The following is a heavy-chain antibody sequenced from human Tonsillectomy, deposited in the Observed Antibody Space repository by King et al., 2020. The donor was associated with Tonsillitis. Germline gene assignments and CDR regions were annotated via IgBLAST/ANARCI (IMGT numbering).Heavy chain of an antibody. D-gene: IGHD6-13*01. CDR3: AKNSARGISLDAMNY. V-gene: IGHV3-30*18. CDR1: GFTFSSYG. Sequence: VQLVESGGGVVQPGRSLRLSCAASGFTFSSYGMHWVRQAPGKGLEWVAVLSYDGSNNYADSVKGRFTISRDNSKNTLYLQMNSLRAEDTAVYYCAKNSARGISLDAMNYWGQGTLVTVSS. J-gene: IGHJ4*02. CDR2: LSYDGSN.